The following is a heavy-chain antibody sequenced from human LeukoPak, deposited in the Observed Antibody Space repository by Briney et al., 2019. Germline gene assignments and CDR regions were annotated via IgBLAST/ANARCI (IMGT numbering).Heavy chain of an antibody. V-gene: IGHV3-21*01. CDR1: GFTFSSYS. Sequence: GGSLRLSCAASGFTFSSYSMNWVRQAPGKGLEWVSSISSSDSYIYYADSVKGRFTISRDNAKNSLYLQMNSLRAEDTAVYYCASQPDYYDSSRYESNWGQGTLVTVSS. J-gene: IGHJ4*02. CDR3: ASQPDYYDSSRYESN. D-gene: IGHD3-22*01. CDR2: ISSSDSYI.